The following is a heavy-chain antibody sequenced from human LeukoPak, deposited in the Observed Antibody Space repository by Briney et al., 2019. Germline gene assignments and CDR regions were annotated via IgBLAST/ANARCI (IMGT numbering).Heavy chain of an antibody. CDR1: GGSISSYY. Sequence: SETLSLTCTVPGGSISSYYWSWIRQPPGKGLEWIGYIYYSGSTNYNPSLKSRVTISVDTSKNQFSLKLSSVTAADTAVYYCARHKGYSYGDRVFDYWGQGTLVTVSS. CDR2: IYYSGST. CDR3: ARHKGYSYGDRVFDY. V-gene: IGHV4-59*08. D-gene: IGHD5-18*01. J-gene: IGHJ4*02.